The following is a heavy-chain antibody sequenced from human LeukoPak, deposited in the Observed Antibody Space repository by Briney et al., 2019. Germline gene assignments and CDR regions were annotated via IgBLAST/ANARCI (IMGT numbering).Heavy chain of an antibody. CDR3: ARGAHHFWSGYYEARYYYGMDV. V-gene: IGHV4-34*01. J-gene: IGHJ6*02. Sequence: SETLSLTCAVYGGSFSGYYWSWIRQPPGKGLEWIGEINHSGSTNYNPSLKSRVTISVDTSKNQFSLKLSSVTAADTAVYYCARGAHHFWSGYYEARYYYGMDVWGQGTTVTVSS. CDR2: INHSGST. D-gene: IGHD3-3*02. CDR1: GGSFSGYY.